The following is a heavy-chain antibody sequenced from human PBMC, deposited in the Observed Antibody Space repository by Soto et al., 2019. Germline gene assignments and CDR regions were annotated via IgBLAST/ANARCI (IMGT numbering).Heavy chain of an antibody. V-gene: IGHV1-69*12. J-gene: IGHJ6*02. CDR1: GGTFSSYA. CDR2: IIPIFGTA. CDR3: ARSHVAATYYYYYYGMDV. D-gene: IGHD2-15*01. Sequence: QVQLVQSGAEVKKPGSSVKVSCKASGGTFSSYAISWVRQAPGQGLEWMGGIIPIFGTANYAQKFQGRVTITADESTSTAYMELSSLRSEDTAVYYCARSHVAATYYYYYYGMDVWGQGTTVTVSS.